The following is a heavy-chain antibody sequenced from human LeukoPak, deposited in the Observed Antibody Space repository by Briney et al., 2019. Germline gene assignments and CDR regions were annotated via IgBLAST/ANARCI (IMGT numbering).Heavy chain of an antibody. V-gene: IGHV1-2*02. CDR2: INPNSGGT. CDR3: ARDRPLVGEGGPSDY. D-gene: IGHD3-10*01. CDR1: GYTFTGYY. Sequence: ASVKVSCKASGYTFTGYYMHWVRQAPGQGLEWMGWINPNSGGTNYAQKLQGRVTMTTDTSTSTAYMELRSLRSDDTAVYYCARDRPLVGEGGPSDYWGQGTLVTVSS. J-gene: IGHJ4*02.